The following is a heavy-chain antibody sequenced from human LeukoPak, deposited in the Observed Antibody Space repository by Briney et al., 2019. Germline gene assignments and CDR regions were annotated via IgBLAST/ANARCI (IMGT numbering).Heavy chain of an antibody. CDR1: GYTFTSYY. V-gene: IGHV1-46*01. CDR3: ARDRGLLYGSSGCLDS. D-gene: IGHD6-19*01. J-gene: IGHJ4*02. Sequence: ASVKVSCKASGYTFTSYYMHWVRPATGQGLEWMGLTNPSSGTTSYAQKFQGRVTMTRDTSTSTDYMELSSLTSEDTAVYYCARDRGLLYGSSGCLDSWGQGTLVTVSS. CDR2: TNPSSGTT.